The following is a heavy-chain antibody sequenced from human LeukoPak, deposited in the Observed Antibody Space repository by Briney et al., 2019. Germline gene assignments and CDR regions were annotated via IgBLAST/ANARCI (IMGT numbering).Heavy chain of an antibody. CDR2: FYYSGNT. Sequence: PSETLSLTCTVSGGSISTSSYYWGWIRQPPGKGLEWIGSFYYSGNTYYNPSLKSRVTISVDTSKNQFSLILSSVTAADTAMYFCARLRNVVLFDYWGQGTLVTVSS. CDR3: ARLRNVVLFDY. D-gene: IGHD2-15*01. V-gene: IGHV4-39*07. J-gene: IGHJ4*02. CDR1: GGSISTSSYY.